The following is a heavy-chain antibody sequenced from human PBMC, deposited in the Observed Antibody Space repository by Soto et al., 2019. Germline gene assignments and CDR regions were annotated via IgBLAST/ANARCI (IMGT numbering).Heavy chain of an antibody. Sequence: PGGSLRLSCAASGFTFSSYAMHWVRQAPGKGLEWVAVISYDGSNKYYADSVKGRFTISRDNSKNTLYLQMNSLRAEDTAVYYCARDGRGYYDSSGYYPDYWGQGTLVTVSS. CDR1: GFTFSSYA. CDR3: ARDGRGYYDSSGYYPDY. V-gene: IGHV3-30-3*01. CDR2: ISYDGSNK. D-gene: IGHD3-22*01. J-gene: IGHJ4*02.